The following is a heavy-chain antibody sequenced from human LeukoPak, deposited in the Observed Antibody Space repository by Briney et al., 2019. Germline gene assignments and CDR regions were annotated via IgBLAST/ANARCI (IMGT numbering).Heavy chain of an antibody. CDR2: IKEDGGEE. V-gene: IGHV3-7*01. Sequence: GGSLRLSCVVSGFTFSNYWMTWVRQAPEQGLEWVADIKEDGGEEYYLDSVKGRFGISRDNAKNSLYLHMISLRVEDTAVYYCARNERAMALPCANWGQGTLVTVSS. D-gene: IGHD1-1*01. J-gene: IGHJ4*02. CDR1: GFTFSNYW. CDR3: ARNERAMALPCAN.